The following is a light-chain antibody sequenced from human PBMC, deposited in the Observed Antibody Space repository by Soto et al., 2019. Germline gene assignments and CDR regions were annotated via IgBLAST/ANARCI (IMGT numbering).Light chain of an antibody. CDR3: QQYKNWPLT. J-gene: IGKJ4*01. V-gene: IGKV3-20*01. CDR2: GAS. CDR1: QSVSSNY. Sequence: EIVLTQSPGTLSLSPGERATLSCRASQSVSSNYLAWYQQKPGQAPRLLIYGASSRASGIPDRFSGSWSGTDFTLTISRLEPEDFAVYYCQQYKNWPLTFSGGTKVDIK.